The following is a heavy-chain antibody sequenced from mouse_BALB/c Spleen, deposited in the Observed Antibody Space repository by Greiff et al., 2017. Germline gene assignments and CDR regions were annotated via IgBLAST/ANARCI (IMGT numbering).Heavy chain of an antibody. CDR1: GFTFTDYY. V-gene: IGHV7-3*02. D-gene: IGHD2-4*01. J-gene: IGHJ4*01. CDR3: ARDDYGAMDY. CDR2: IRNKANGYTT. Sequence: EVQVVESGGGLVQPGGSLRLSCATSGFTFTDYYMSWVRQPPGKALEWLGFIRNKANGYTTEYSASVKGRFTISRDNSQSFLYLQMNTLRAEDSATYYCARDDYGAMDYWGQGTSVTVSS.